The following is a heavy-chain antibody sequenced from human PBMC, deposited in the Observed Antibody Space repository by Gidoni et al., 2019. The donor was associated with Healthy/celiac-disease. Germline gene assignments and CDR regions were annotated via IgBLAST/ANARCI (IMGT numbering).Heavy chain of an antibody. CDR1: GFTFSSYA. Sequence: EVQLLESGGGLVQPGGSLRLSCAASGFTFSSYAMSWVRQAPGKGLEWVSAISGSGGSTYYADSVKGRFTISRDNSKNTLYLQMNSLRAEDTAVYYCAKDFLRLGKWDSIAAAGPTDYWGQGTLVTVSS. J-gene: IGHJ4*02. D-gene: IGHD6-13*01. CDR3: AKDFLRLGKWDSIAAAGPTDY. CDR2: ISGSGGST. V-gene: IGHV3-23*01.